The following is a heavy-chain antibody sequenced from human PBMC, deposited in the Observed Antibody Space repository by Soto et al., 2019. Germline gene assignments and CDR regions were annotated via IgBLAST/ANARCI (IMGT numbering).Heavy chain of an antibody. CDR1: GGSISSGGYS. CDR3: ARGSTVATVY. CDR2: IYHSGST. V-gene: IGHV4-30-2*01. Sequence: QLQLQESGSGLVKPSQTLSLTCAVSGGSISSGGYSWSWIRQPPGKGLEWIGYIYHSGSTYYNPSLTSRVTKAVDRAKNQLTLKLSSVTAADTAVYYCARGSTVATVYWGQGTLVTVSS. D-gene: IGHD2-21*02. J-gene: IGHJ4*02.